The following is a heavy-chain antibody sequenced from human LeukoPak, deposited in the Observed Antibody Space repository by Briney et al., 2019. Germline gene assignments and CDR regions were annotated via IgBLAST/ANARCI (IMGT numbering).Heavy chain of an antibody. CDR2: ISSSGSTI. V-gene: IGHV3-11*01. D-gene: IGHD4-17*01. CDR1: GFTFRDYY. J-gene: IGHJ4*02. Sequence: PRGSLRLSCAASGFTFRDYYMSWIRQAPGKGLEWGSYISSSGSTIYYADSVKGRFTITRDNAKNSLLLRMNSLRAEDTAVYYCARDGYGDLGFDYWGQGTLVTVSS. CDR3: ARDGYGDLGFDY.